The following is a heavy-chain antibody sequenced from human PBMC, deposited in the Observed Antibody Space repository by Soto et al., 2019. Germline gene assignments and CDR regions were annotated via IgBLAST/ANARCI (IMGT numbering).Heavy chain of an antibody. CDR3: TTGLSNGYYNFDY. CDR2: IKGEADGGTT. CDR1: GFTFNNAW. Sequence: GGSLRLSCAASGFTFNNAWMSWVRQAPGKGLEWVGRIKGEADGGTTDYAAPVKGRITISRDHSKDTLYLQMNSLKTEDTAVYYCTTGLSNGYYNFDYWGQGTPVTV. J-gene: IGHJ4*02. V-gene: IGHV3-15*01. D-gene: IGHD3-22*01.